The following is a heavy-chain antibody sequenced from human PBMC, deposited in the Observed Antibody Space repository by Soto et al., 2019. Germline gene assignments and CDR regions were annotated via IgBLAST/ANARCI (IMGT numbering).Heavy chain of an antibody. CDR2: ISGSGSST. J-gene: IGHJ6*02. CDR3: AKGGFISPLQSYYYGMDV. D-gene: IGHD1-1*01. Sequence: GGSLRLSCAASGFTFSSYTMSWVRQAPGKGLEWVSAISGSGSSTYYADSVKGRFTISRDNSKNTLYLQMNSLRAEDTAVYYCAKGGFISPLQSYYYGMDVWGQGTTVTVSS. CDR1: GFTFSSYT. V-gene: IGHV3-23*01.